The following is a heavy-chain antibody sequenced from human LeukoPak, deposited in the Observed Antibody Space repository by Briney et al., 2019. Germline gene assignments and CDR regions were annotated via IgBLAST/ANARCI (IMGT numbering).Heavy chain of an antibody. V-gene: IGHV3-23*01. CDR3: ARKYCSTTSCLFDN. D-gene: IGHD2-2*01. Sequence: GGSLRLSCAASGFTFSSYAMTWVRQAPGKGLEWVSAISGSGYNSYYADSVKGRFTISRDNAKNSLYLQMNSLRAEDTAVYYCARKYCSTTSCLFDNWGQGTLVTVSS. CDR2: ISGSGYNS. CDR1: GFTFSSYA. J-gene: IGHJ4*02.